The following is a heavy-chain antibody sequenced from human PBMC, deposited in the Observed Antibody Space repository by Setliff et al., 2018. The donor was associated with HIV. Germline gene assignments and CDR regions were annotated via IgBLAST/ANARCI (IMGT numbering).Heavy chain of an antibody. V-gene: IGHV4-34*01. CDR1: GGSFSGYY. CDR2: INHSGST. J-gene: IGHJ3*02. CDR3: ARQMTHGGGSRSFDI. Sequence: PSETLSLTCAVYGGSFSGYYWSWIRQPPGKGLEWIGEINHSGSTNYNPSLKSRVTISVDTSKNQFSLKLSSVTAADTAVYYCARQMTHGGGSRSFDIWGRGTMVT. D-gene: IGHD2-15*01.